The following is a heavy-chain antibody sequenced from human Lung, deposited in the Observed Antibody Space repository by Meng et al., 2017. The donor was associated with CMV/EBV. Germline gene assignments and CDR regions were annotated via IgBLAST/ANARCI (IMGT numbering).Heavy chain of an antibody. V-gene: IGHV3-15*01. J-gene: IGHJ4*02. D-gene: IGHD4-17*01. CDR1: GFTFSNAW. Sequence: GGSXRLXCAASGFTFSNAWMSWVRQAPGKGLEWVGRIKSKTDGGTTDYAAPVKGRFTISRDDSKNTLYLQMNSLKTEDTAVYYCTTVPYDYGDYVSDYWGQGTLVTVSS. CDR3: TTVPYDYGDYVSDY. CDR2: IKSKTDGGTT.